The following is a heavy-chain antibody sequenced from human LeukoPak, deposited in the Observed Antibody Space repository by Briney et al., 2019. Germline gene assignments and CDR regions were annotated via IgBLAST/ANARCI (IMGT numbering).Heavy chain of an antibody. CDR3: ARGKDSGYDIFGY. CDR2: ISAYNGNT. CDR1: GYTFISYA. D-gene: IGHD5-12*01. Sequence: ASVKVSCKASGYTFISYAIHWVRQAPGQRLEWMGWISAYNGNTNYAQKLQGRVTMTTDASTSTAYMELRSLRSDDTAVYYCARGKDSGYDIFGYWGQGTLVTVSS. V-gene: IGHV1-18*01. J-gene: IGHJ4*02.